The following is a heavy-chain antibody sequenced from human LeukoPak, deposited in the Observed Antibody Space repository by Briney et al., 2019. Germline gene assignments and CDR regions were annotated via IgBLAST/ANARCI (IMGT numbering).Heavy chain of an antibody. J-gene: IGHJ5*02. CDR3: ARTLSGYSSGWYWFDP. CDR2: INPNSGGT. D-gene: IGHD6-19*01. V-gene: IGHV1-2*06. Sequence: ASVKVSCKASGYTFTGYYMHWVRQAPGQGLEWMGRINPNSGGTNYAQKFQGRVTMTRDTSISTAYMELSRLRSDDTAVYYCARTLSGYSSGWYWFDPWGQGTLVTVSS. CDR1: GYTFTGYY.